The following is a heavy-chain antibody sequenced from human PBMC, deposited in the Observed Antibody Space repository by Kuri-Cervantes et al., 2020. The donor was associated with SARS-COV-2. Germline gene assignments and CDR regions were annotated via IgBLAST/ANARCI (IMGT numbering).Heavy chain of an antibody. CDR3: AKDRLTVAGWGLPDPLYYFDY. CDR1: GFTFSSYS. CDR2: ISSSSYI. Sequence: GGSLRLSCAASGFTFSSYSMNWVRQAPGKGLEWVSSISSSSYIYYADSVKGRFTISRDNSKNTLYLQMNSLRAEDTAVYYCAKDRLTVAGWGLPDPLYYFDYWGQGALVTVSS. D-gene: IGHD6-19*01. J-gene: IGHJ4*02. V-gene: IGHV3-21*04.